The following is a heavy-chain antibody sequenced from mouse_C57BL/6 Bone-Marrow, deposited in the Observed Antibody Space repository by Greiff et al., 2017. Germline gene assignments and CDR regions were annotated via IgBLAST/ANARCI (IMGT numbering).Heavy chain of an antibody. Sequence: VQLQQSGPELVKPGASVKIPCKASGYTFTDYNMDWVKQSHGKSLEWIGDINPNNGGTIYNQKFKGKATLTVDKSSSTAYMELRSRTSEDTAVYYCARTPYYYGSSYGAWFAYWGQGTLVTVSA. D-gene: IGHD1-1*01. CDR3: ARTPYYYGSSYGAWFAY. V-gene: IGHV1-18*01. CDR1: GYTFTDYN. J-gene: IGHJ3*01. CDR2: INPNNGGT.